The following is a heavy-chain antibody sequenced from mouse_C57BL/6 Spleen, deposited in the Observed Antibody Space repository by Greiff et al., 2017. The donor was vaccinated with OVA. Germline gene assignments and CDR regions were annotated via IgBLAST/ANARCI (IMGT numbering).Heavy chain of an antibody. Sequence: QVQLQQPGAELVMPGASVKLSCKASGYTFTSYWMHWVKQRPGQGLEWIGEIDPSDSYNNYNQKFKGKSTLTVDKSSSTAYMQLSSLTSEDSAVYYCARGRHRVLRSHYFDYWGQGTTLTVSS. J-gene: IGHJ2*01. CDR2: IDPSDSYN. D-gene: IGHD3-1*01. CDR3: ARGRHRVLRSHYFDY. V-gene: IGHV1-69*01. CDR1: GYTFTSYW.